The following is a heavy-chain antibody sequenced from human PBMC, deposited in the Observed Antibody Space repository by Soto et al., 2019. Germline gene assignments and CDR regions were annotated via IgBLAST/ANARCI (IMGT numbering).Heavy chain of an antibody. CDR3: TGEVASGY. D-gene: IGHD2-8*02. J-gene: IGHJ4*02. CDR2: ISRDGGTK. V-gene: IGHV3-30*03. CDR1: GFTVSTYG. Sequence: QVHLVESGGGVVQPGRSLRLSCAVSGFTVSTYGMHWVRQAPGKGLEWVAVISRDGGTKFYADSVKGRFTIFRDNSRNTLFLEMNSLRGDDMAVYYCTGEVASGYWGQGTLVTVSS.